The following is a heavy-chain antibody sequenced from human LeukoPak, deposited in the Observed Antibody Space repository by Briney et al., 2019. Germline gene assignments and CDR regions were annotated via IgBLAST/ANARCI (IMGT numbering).Heavy chain of an antibody. CDR2: ISGSDSST. CDR1: GFTFSRYW. J-gene: IGHJ4*02. D-gene: IGHD5-24*01. Sequence: GGSLRLSCAASGFTFSRYWMHWVRQAPGKGLEWVSTISGSDSSTHYADSVKGRFTISRDNSKNTLYLQMNSLRADDTAVYYCAKSGYNRFDYWGQGTLVTVSS. V-gene: IGHV3-23*01. CDR3: AKSGYNRFDY.